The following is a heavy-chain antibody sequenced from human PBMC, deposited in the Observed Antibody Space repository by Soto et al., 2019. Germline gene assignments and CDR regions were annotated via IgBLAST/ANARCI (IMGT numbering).Heavy chain of an antibody. CDR2: ISYDGSNK. CDR1: GFTFSSYG. J-gene: IGHJ4*02. Sequence: QVQLVESGGGVVQPGRSLRLSCAASGFTFSSYGMHWVRQAPGKGLEWVAVISYDGSNKYYADSVKGRFTISRDNSKNTLYLQMNSLRAEDTGVYYCAKAGVVVAVAATLDYWGQGTLVTVSS. CDR3: AKAGVVVAVAATLDY. D-gene: IGHD2-15*01. V-gene: IGHV3-30*18.